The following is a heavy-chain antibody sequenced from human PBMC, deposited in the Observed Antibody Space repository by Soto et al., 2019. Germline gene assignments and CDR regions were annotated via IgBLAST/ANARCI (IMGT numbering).Heavy chain of an antibody. D-gene: IGHD4-17*01. CDR1: GYTFTSYG. CDR2: ISAYNGTA. J-gene: IGHJ6*02. Sequence: ASVKVSCKASGYTFTSYGISWVRQAPGQGLEWMGWISAYNGTANYAQKFQGRVTITADESTSTAYMELSSLRSEDTAVYYCARPHDYGGYYYGMDVWGQGTTVTVSS. V-gene: IGHV1-18*01. CDR3: ARPHDYGGYYYGMDV.